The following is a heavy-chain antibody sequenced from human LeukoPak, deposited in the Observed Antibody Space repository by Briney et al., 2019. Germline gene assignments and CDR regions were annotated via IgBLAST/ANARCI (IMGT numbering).Heavy chain of an antibody. CDR3: ARADDSSGYYYVGNYYYYYMDV. D-gene: IGHD3-22*01. V-gene: IGHV4-59*01. CDR1: GGSISSYY. Sequence: PSETLSLTCTVSGGSISSYYWSWIRKPPGKGLEWIGYIYYSGSTNYNPSLKSRVTISVDTSKNQFSLKLSSVTAADTAVYYCARADDSSGYYYVGNYYYYYMDVWGKGTTVTVSS. CDR2: IYYSGST. J-gene: IGHJ6*03.